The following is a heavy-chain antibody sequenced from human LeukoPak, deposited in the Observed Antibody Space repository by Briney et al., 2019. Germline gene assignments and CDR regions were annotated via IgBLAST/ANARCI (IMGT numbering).Heavy chain of an antibody. J-gene: IGHJ4*02. CDR3: ARLLSTVYYYGSGSYYYFDY. D-gene: IGHD3-10*01. CDR1: GGSFSGYY. CDR2: INHSGST. Sequence: SETLSPTCAVYGGSFSGYYWSWIRQPPGKGLEWIGEINHSGSTNYNPSLKSRVTISVDTSKNQFSLKLSSVTAADTAVYYCARLLSTVYYYGSGSYYYFDYWGQGTLVTVSS. V-gene: IGHV4-34*01.